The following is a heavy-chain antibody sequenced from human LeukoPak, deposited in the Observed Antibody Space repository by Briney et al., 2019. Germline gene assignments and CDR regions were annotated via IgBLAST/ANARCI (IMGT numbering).Heavy chain of an antibody. J-gene: IGHJ4*02. CDR3: ARDLGLAVASSWGGLDY. Sequence: GGSLRLSCTASGFTFRSSAMHWVRQAPGKGLEWVAVISYDGVNTYFADSVKGRFTISRDNSRNTLFLQMSSLRHEDTAVYLCARDLGLAVASSWGGLDYWGQGTLVTVSS. D-gene: IGHD6-19*01. V-gene: IGHV3-30*04. CDR1: GFTFRSSA. CDR2: ISYDGVNT.